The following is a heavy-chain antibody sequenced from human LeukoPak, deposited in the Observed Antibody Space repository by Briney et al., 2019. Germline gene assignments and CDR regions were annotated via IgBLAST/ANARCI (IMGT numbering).Heavy chain of an antibody. CDR3: AREVAARGSSGNWFDP. CDR2: IVVGSGNT. D-gene: IGHD6-6*01. CDR1: GFTFTSSA. J-gene: IGHJ5*02. Sequence: AASVKVSCKASGFTFTSSAVQWVRQARGQRLEWIGWIVVGSGNTNYAQKFQERVTITRDMSTSTAYMELSSLRSEDTAVYYCAREVAARGSSGNWFDPWGQGTLVTVSS. V-gene: IGHV1-58*01.